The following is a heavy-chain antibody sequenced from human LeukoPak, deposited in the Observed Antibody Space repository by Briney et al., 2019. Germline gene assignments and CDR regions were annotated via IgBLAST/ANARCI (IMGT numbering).Heavy chain of an antibody. D-gene: IGHD6-13*01. J-gene: IGHJ4*02. Sequence: PGESLKISCQGSGYSFTSYWIGWVRQMPGKGLEWMGIIYPGDSDTRYSPSFQGQVTISADKSISTAYLQWSSLKASDTAMYYCARQSGSAAAPLGLDYWGQGTLVTVSS. CDR2: IYPGDSDT. CDR1: GYSFTSYW. CDR3: ARQSGSAAAPLGLDY. V-gene: IGHV5-51*01.